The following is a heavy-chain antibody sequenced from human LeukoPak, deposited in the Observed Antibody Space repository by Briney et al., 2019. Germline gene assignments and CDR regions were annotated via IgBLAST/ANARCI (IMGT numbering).Heavy chain of an antibody. V-gene: IGHV1-2*02. CDR2: INPNSGGT. CDR1: GYTFSGYY. D-gene: IGHD1-1*01. J-gene: IGHJ4*02. CDR3: ASERDSYTNYYFDY. Sequence: ASVKVSCKASGYTFSGYYMHWVRQAPGQGLEWMGWINPNSGGTNYAQKFQGRVTMTRDTSISTAYMELSRLRSDDTAVYYCASERDSYTNYYFDYWGQGTLVTVSS.